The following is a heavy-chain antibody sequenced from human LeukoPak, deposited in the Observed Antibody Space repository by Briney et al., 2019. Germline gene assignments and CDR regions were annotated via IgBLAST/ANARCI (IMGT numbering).Heavy chain of an antibody. Sequence: SETLSLTCTVSGGSISSSSYYWGWIRQPPGKGLEWIGSIYYSGSTYYNPSLKSRVTISVDTSKNQFSLKLSSVTAADTAVYYCARDHSGSYFPAHYYYYGMDVWGQGTTVTVSS. D-gene: IGHD1-26*01. CDR1: GGSISSSSYY. V-gene: IGHV4-39*07. CDR3: ARDHSGSYFPAHYYYYGMDV. CDR2: IYYSGST. J-gene: IGHJ6*02.